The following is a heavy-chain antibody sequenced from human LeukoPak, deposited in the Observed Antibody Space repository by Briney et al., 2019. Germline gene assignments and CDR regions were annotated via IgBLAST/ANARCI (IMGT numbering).Heavy chain of an antibody. J-gene: IGHJ4*02. CDR1: GFTFSSYG. CDR2: IWYDGSNK. Sequence: GGSLRLSCAASGFTFSSYGMHWVRQAPGKGLEWVAVIWYDGSNKYYADSVKGRFTISRDNTKNSLYLQMNSLSAEDTAVYYCARENYGSYYFDYWGQGTLVTVSS. D-gene: IGHD4-17*01. V-gene: IGHV3-33*01. CDR3: ARENYGSYYFDY.